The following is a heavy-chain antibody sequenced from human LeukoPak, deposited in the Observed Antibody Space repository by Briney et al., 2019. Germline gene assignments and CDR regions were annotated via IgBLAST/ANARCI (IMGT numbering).Heavy chain of an antibody. D-gene: IGHD1-7*01. CDR2: VYTSGST. J-gene: IGHJ3*02. Sequence: SETLSLTCTVSGVSISGYCWTWIRQPAGKGLEWIGRVYTSGSTHYNPSLKTRLTMSVDTSKNQFSLKLSSVAAADTAVYYCARLITGTTTAFDIWGQGTMVTVSS. CDR1: GVSISGYC. CDR3: ARLITGTTTAFDI. V-gene: IGHV4-4*07.